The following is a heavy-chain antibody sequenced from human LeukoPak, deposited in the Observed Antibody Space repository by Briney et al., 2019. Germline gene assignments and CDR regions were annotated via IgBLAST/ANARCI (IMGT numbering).Heavy chain of an antibody. V-gene: IGHV4-61*01. CDR3: ARAPYYYGSGAFDI. J-gene: IGHJ3*02. D-gene: IGHD3-10*01. CDR1: GGSVSSGSYY. Sequence: SETLSLTCTVSGGSVSSGSYYWSWIRQPPGRGLEWIGYIYYSGSTNYNPSLKSRVTISVDTSKNQFSLKLSSVTAADTAVYYCARAPYYYGSGAFDIWGQGTMVTVSS. CDR2: IYYSGST.